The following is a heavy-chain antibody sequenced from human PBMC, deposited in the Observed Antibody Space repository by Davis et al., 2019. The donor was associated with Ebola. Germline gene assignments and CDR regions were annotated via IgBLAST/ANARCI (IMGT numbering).Heavy chain of an antibody. CDR2: LGTSANT. V-gene: IGHV3-23*01. CDR1: GFVFRSYV. D-gene: IGHD3-10*01. CDR3: AKDTSKIGFDI. J-gene: IGHJ3*02. Sequence: ESLTLSCAASGFVFRSYVMSWVRQAPGKGLEWVSTLGTSANTYYADSVKGRFTISRDNSKNTLYLQINGLRVEDTAIYYCAKDTSKIGFDIWGQGTNVTVSS.